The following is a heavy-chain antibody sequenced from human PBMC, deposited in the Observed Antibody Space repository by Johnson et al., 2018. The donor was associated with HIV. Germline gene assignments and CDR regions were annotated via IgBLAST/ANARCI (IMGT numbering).Heavy chain of an antibody. CDR1: GFTFRAYG. J-gene: IGHJ3*02. V-gene: IGHV3-NL1*01. CDR3: ASGVTARAPLLI. Sequence: QVQLVESGGGVVQPGTSLRLSCAASGFTFRAYGMSWVRQAPGKGLEWVSGINWNGGSIGYADSVKGRFTISRDNSKNTLYLQMNSLRPEDTAVYYCASGVTARAPLLIWGQGTMVTVSS. D-gene: IGHD6-6*01. CDR2: INWNGGSI.